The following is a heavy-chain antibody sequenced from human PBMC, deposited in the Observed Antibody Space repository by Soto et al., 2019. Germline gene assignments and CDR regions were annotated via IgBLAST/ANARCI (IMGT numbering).Heavy chain of an antibody. Sequence: ASVKVSCKASGCTFSDYYVHWVREAPGQGLEWMGWINPSSGGTIYTQRFQGRVTMTRDTSISTVYMELSRLTSDYTAVYYCAREMGVIGAPGYTWFDPWGQGAMVTVSS. V-gene: IGHV1-2*02. CDR1: GCTFSDYY. D-gene: IGHD1-26*01. CDR2: INPSSGGT. J-gene: IGHJ5*02. CDR3: AREMGVIGAPGYTWFDP.